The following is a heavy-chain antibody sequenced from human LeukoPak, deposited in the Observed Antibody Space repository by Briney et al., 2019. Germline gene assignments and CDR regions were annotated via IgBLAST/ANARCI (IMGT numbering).Heavy chain of an antibody. J-gene: IGHJ3*02. CDR2: IYYSGST. CDR1: GGSISSYY. Sequence: PSETLSLTCTVSGGSISSYYWSWIRQPPGKGLEWIGYIYYSGSTNYNPSLKSRVTISVSTSKNQFSLKLSSVTAADTAVYYCARKNPAYCGGDCYSYAFDIWGQGTMVTVSS. V-gene: IGHV4-59*01. D-gene: IGHD2-21*01. CDR3: ARKNPAYCGGDCYSYAFDI.